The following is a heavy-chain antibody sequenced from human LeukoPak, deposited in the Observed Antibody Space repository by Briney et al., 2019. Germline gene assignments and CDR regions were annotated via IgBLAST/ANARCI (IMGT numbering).Heavy chain of an antibody. CDR1: GGSISSSAYH. D-gene: IGHD6-13*01. V-gene: IGHV4-39*07. J-gene: IGHJ4*02. CDR3: AWIAAAGSRIY. CDR2: IHSSGST. Sequence: PSETLSLTCTVSGGSISSSAYHWGWIRQPPGKGLEWVGSIHSSGSTYYNLSLKSRVTISVDTSKNQFSLKLSSVTAADTAVYYCAWIAAAGSRIYWGQGTLVTVSS.